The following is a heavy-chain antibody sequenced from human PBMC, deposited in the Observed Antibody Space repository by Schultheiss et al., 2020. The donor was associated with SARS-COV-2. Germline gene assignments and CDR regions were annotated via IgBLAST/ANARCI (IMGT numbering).Heavy chain of an antibody. V-gene: IGHV1-69*13. Sequence: SVKVSCKASGGTFSSYAISWVRQAPGQGLEWMGGIIPIFGTANYAQKFQGRVTITADESTSTAYMELSSLRSEDTAVYYCARGGPSAPYYDFWSDNLWGVGQNYYYYYGMDVWGQGTTVTVSS. J-gene: IGHJ6*02. D-gene: IGHD3-3*01. CDR3: ARGGPSAPYYDFWSDNLWGVGQNYYYYYGMDV. CDR2: IIPIFGTA. CDR1: GGTFSSYA.